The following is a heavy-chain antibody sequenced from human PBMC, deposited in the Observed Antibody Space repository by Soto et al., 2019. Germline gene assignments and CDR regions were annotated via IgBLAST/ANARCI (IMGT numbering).Heavy chain of an antibody. CDR1: GGSISSGGYS. CDR2: IYHSGST. Sequence: PSETLSLTCAVSGGSISSGGYSWTWIRQPPGKGLEWIGYIYHSGSTYYNPSLKSRVTISVDRSKNQFSLKLSSVTAADTAVYYCARGPHFGRWGQGPLVTVSS. CDR3: ARGPHFGR. D-gene: IGHD3-3*01. J-gene: IGHJ4*02. V-gene: IGHV4-30-2*01.